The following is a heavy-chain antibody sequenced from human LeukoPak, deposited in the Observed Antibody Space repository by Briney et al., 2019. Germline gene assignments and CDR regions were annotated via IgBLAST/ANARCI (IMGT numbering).Heavy chain of an antibody. V-gene: IGHV3-23*01. CDR1: GFTFSRYE. CDR2: ISGSGGST. J-gene: IGHJ5*02. Sequence: GGSLRLSCAASGFTFSRYEMNWVRQAPGKGLEGVSVISGSGGSTYYADSVKGRFTISRDNSKNTLYLQMNSLRAEDTAVYYCAKSGYSSSWSNAAVYNWFDPWGQGTLVTVSS. CDR3: AKSGYSSSWSNAAVYNWFDP. D-gene: IGHD6-13*01.